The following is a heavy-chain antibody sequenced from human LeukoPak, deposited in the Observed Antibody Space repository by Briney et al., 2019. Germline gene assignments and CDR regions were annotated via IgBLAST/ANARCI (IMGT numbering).Heavy chain of an antibody. J-gene: IGHJ5*02. D-gene: IGHD6-19*01. CDR1: GFTVSSNY. CDR3: ARETRSSGWKGDWVDP. Sequence: GSLRLSCAASGFTVSSNYMSWVRQAPGKGLEWVSVIYSGGSTYYADSVKGTFTISRDTSKNTLFLQMNSLRAEDTAVYYCARETRSSGWKGDWVDPWGQGTLVTVSS. V-gene: IGHV3-66*01. CDR2: IYSGGST.